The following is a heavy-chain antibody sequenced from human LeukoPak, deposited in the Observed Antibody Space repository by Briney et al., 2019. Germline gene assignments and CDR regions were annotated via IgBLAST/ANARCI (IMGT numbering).Heavy chain of an antibody. CDR2: ISAYNGNT. CDR3: ARVRYDFWSGYAGMDV. D-gene: IGHD3-3*01. Sequence: ASVKLSCKASGYTFTSYGISWVRQAPGQGLEWMGWISAYNGNTNYAQKLQGRVTMTTDTSTSTAYMELRSLRSDDTAVHYCARVRYDFWSGYAGMDVWGQGTTVTVSS. V-gene: IGHV1-18*01. CDR1: GYTFTSYG. J-gene: IGHJ6*02.